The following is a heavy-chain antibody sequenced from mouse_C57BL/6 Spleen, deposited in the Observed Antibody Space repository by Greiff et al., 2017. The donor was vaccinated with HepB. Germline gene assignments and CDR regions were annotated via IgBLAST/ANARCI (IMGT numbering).Heavy chain of an antibody. Sequence: QVQLQQSGPELVKPGASVKISCKASGYAFSSSWMNWVKQRPGKGLEWIGRIYPGDGDTNYNGKFKGKATLTADKSSSTAYMQLSSLTSEDSAVYFCASITTVVAEYFDYWGQGTTLTVSS. V-gene: IGHV1-82*01. J-gene: IGHJ2*01. CDR1: GYAFSSSW. D-gene: IGHD1-1*01. CDR2: IYPGDGDT. CDR3: ASITTVVAEYFDY.